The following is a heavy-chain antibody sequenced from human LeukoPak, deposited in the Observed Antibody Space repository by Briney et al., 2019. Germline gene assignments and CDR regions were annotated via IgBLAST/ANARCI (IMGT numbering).Heavy chain of an antibody. CDR2: IFSNDEK. CDR3: ARTHSDCSSTSCSSFDY. J-gene: IGHJ4*02. V-gene: IGHV2-26*01. D-gene: IGHD2-2*01. CDR1: GFSLSNARMG. Sequence: VPTLVNPTETLTLTCTVSGFSLSNARMGVSWIRQPPGKALEWLAHIFSNDEKSYNTSLKSRLIISKDTSKSQVVLTMTNMDPVDTATYYCARTHSDCSSTSCSSFDYWGQGTLVTVSS.